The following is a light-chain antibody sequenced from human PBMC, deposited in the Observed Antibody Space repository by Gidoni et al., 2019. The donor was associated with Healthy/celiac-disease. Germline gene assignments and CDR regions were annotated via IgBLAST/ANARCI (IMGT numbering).Light chain of an antibody. CDR2: GAS. J-gene: IGKJ1*01. CDR1: QSVSSN. V-gene: IGKV3-15*01. Sequence: IVMTQSPATLSVSPGESATLPCRASQSVSSNLAWYQQKPGQAPRLLIYGASTRATGIPARFSGSGSGTEFTLTISSLQSEDFAVYYCQQYNNWPRTFGQGTKVEIK. CDR3: QQYNNWPRT.